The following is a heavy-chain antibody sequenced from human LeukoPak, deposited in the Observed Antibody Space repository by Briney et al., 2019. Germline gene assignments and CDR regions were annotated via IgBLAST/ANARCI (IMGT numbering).Heavy chain of an antibody. J-gene: IGHJ4*02. CDR3: ARDLRTPSDTNIAIDY. Sequence: PGGSLRLSCAASGFTFSSYEMNWVRQAPGKGLEWVSYISSSGSTIYYADSVKGRFTISRDNAKNTLYLQMNSLRAEDTAVYYCARDLRTPSDTNIAIDYWGQGTLVTVSS. V-gene: IGHV3-48*03. CDR2: ISSSGSTI. D-gene: IGHD4-23*01. CDR1: GFTFSSYE.